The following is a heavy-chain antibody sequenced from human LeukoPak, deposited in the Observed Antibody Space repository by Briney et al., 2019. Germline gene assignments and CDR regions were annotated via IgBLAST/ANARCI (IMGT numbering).Heavy chain of an antibody. CDR1: VFTFSSYW. CDR3: ARDHAGSGNYFDY. D-gene: IGHD3-10*01. J-gene: IGHJ4*02. CDR2: IKQDGSEK. V-gene: IGHV3-7*01. Sequence: GGSLRLSCAASVFTFSSYWMTWVRQAPGKGLEWVANIKQDGSEKYYVDSVKGRFTISRDNAKNSLYLQMNRLRAEDTAVYYCARDHAGSGNYFDYWGQGTLVTVSS.